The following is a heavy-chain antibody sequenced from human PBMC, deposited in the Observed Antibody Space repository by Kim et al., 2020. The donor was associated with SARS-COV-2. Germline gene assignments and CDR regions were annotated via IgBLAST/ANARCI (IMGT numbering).Heavy chain of an antibody. Sequence: SETLSLTCAVYGGSFSGYYWSWIRQPPGKGLEWIGEINHSGSTNYNPSLKSRVTISVDTSKNQFSLKLSSVTAADTAVYYCARYKFAKSYYYGSGSYYKEGMDVWGQGTTVTVSS. J-gene: IGHJ6*02. CDR1: GGSFSGYY. CDR2: INHSGST. CDR3: ARYKFAKSYYYGSGSYYKEGMDV. V-gene: IGHV4-34*01. D-gene: IGHD3-10*01.